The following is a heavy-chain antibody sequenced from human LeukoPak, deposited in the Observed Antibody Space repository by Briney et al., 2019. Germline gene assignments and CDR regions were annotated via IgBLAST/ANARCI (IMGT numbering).Heavy chain of an antibody. CDR2: ISAYNGNT. CDR3: ARANIPQYDSGDYPPDY. V-gene: IGHV1-18*04. J-gene: IGHJ4*02. D-gene: IGHD4-17*01. CDR1: GYTFTSYG. Sequence: ASVKVSCKASGYTFTSYGISWVRQAPGQGLEGMGGISAYNGNTNYAQKLQGRVTMTTDTSTSTAYMELRSLRSDDTAVYYCARANIPQYDSGDYPPDYWGQGTLVTVSS.